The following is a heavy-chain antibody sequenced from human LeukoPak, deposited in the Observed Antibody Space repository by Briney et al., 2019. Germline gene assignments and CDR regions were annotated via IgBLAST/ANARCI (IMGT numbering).Heavy chain of an antibody. Sequence: SETLSLTCTVSGGSTSSYYWSWIRQPPGKGLEWIGYIYYSGNTDYNPSLKSRVTISVDTSKNQFSLKLSSVTAADTAVYYCARVPRSYYYYYYMDVWGKGTTVTVSS. CDR1: GGSTSSYY. V-gene: IGHV4-59*01. CDR3: ARVPRSYYYYYYMDV. CDR2: IYYSGNT. J-gene: IGHJ6*03.